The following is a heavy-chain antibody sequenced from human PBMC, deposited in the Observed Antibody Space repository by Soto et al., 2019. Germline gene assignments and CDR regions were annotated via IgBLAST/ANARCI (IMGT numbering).Heavy chain of an antibody. Sequence: PGGSLRLSCAASGFTFSSYWMHWVRQTPGKGLVWVSRVNTDGSTTAYADSVKGRFTISRDNTKNTLFLQLNGLRAEDTAVYYCARYHVVEAAGFDYWGQGTLVTVSS. CDR3: ARYHVVEAAGFDY. J-gene: IGHJ4*02. V-gene: IGHV3-74*01. CDR1: GFTFSSYW. CDR2: VNTDGSTT. D-gene: IGHD2-15*01.